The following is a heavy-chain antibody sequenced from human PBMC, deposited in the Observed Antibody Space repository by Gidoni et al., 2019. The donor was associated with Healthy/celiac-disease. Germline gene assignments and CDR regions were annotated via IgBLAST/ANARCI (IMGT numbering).Heavy chain of an antibody. CDR2: ISSSSSYI. V-gene: IGHV3-21*01. J-gene: IGHJ3*02. D-gene: IGHD6-6*01. Sequence: EVQLVESGGGLVKPGGSLRLSCAASGFTFSSYSMNWVRQAPGKGLEWVSSISSSSSYIYYADSVKGRFTISRDNAKNSLYLQMNSLGAEDTAVYYCASLEGIAARYDAFDIWGQGKMVTVSS. CDR1: GFTFSSYS. CDR3: ASLEGIAARYDAFDI.